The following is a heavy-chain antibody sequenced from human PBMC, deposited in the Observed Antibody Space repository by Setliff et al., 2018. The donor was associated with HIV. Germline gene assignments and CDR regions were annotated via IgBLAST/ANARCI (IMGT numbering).Heavy chain of an antibody. V-gene: IGHV1-18*01. CDR1: GYTFTGFG. D-gene: IGHD2-2*01. CDR2: ISAYNGNR. Sequence: GASVKVSCKASGYTFTGFGLTWVRQAPGQGLEWMGWISAYNGNRNYAQKLQGRVTMTTDTSTSTAYMELRSLRSDDTAVYYCARGPPIVVVPAALLTFDYWGQGTLATVSS. CDR3: ARGPPIVVVPAALLTFDY. J-gene: IGHJ4*02.